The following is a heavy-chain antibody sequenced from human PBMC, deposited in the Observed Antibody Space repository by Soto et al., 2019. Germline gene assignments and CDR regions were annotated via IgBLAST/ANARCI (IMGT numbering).Heavy chain of an antibody. CDR3: AKDLNSSGWYSDYYYGMDV. J-gene: IGHJ6*02. D-gene: IGHD6-19*01. CDR2: ISYDGSII. Sequence: GGSLRLSCAASGFTFSSYGMHWVRQAPGKELDLVSVISYDGSIIYYAVSVKGRFTISSDNSKNTLYLQMNSLRAEDTAVYFCAKDLNSSGWYSDYYYGMDVWGQGTTVTVS. V-gene: IGHV3-30*18. CDR1: GFTFSSYG.